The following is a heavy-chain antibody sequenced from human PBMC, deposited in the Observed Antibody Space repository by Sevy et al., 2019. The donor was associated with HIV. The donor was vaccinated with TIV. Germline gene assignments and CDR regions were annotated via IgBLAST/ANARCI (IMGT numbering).Heavy chain of an antibody. V-gene: IGHV1-18*04. CDR2: IGAYDGHT. D-gene: IGHD4-17*01. CDR1: GYSFNTYG. Sequence: ASVKVSCKASGYSFNTYGISWVRQAPGQGLEWMGWIGAYDGHTKYPQKLQGRVTVTKDTSANTAYLELRSLRSDDTAVYYCARDYGDVYYGMDVWGQGTKVTVSS. CDR3: ARDYGDVYYGMDV. J-gene: IGHJ6*02.